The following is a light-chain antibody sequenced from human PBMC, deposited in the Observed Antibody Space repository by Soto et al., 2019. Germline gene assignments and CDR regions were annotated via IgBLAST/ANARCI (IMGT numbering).Light chain of an antibody. CDR1: NSNIGTNT. V-gene: IGLV1-44*01. Sequence: QSVLTQPPSASGTPGQRVTISCSGSNSNIGTNTVNWYQQLPGTAPKLLIYTNNQRPSGVPDRFSGSKSGTSASLAISGLQSEEEADYYCAAWDASLNGPVFGGGTKVTVL. CDR2: TNN. CDR3: AAWDASLNGPV. J-gene: IGLJ3*02.